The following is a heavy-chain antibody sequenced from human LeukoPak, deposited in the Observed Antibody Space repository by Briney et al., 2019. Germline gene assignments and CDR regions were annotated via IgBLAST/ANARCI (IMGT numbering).Heavy chain of an antibody. J-gene: IGHJ4*02. CDR3: AKSGLNRFDY. CDR2: ISSSSSTI. Sequence: GGSLRLSCAASGFTFSSYSMNWVRQAPGKGLEWVSYISSSSSTIYYADSVKGRFTISRDNAKNSLYLQMNSLRAEDTAVYYCAKSGLNRFDYWGQGALVTVSS. CDR1: GFTFSSYS. V-gene: IGHV3-48*01. D-gene: IGHD2-15*01.